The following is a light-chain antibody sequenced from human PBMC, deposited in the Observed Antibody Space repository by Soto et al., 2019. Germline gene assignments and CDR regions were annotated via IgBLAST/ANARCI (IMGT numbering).Light chain of an antibody. CDR3: SSYTSSSTYV. J-gene: IGLJ1*01. CDR2: DVS. V-gene: IGLV2-14*01. Sequence: QSALTQPASVSGSPGQSITISCTGTSSEVGGYNYVSWYQQHPGKAPKLMIYDVSNRPSGVSNRFSGSKSGNTASLTISGLQDEDEADYYCSSYTSSSTYVFGTGTKLTVL. CDR1: SSEVGGYNY.